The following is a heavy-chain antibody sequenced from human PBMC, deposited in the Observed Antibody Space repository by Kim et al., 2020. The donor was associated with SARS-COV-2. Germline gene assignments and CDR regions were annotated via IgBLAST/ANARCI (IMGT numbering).Heavy chain of an antibody. CDR3: ARDAHYYGDYVYYFDY. J-gene: IGHJ4*02. CDR1: GGSISSYY. CDR2: IYTSGST. V-gene: IGHV4-4*07. Sequence: SETLSLTCTVSGGSISSYYWSWIRQPAGKGLEWIGRIYTSGSTNYNPSLKSRVTMSVDTSKNQFSLKLSSVTAADTAVYYCARDAHYYGDYVYYFDYWGQGTLVTVSS. D-gene: IGHD4-17*01.